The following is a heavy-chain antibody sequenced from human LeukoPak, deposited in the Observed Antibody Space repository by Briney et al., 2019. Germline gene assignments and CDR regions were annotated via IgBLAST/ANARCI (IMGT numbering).Heavy chain of an antibody. CDR1: GDSASSNSAT. D-gene: IGHD6-19*01. CDR3: ARDGMAVAVGYFDL. J-gene: IGHJ2*01. Sequence: SQTLSLTCAISGDSASSNSATWNWIRQSPSRGLEWLGRTYYRSKWYNDYAASVKSRITFKPDTSKNQFSLQLNSVTPEDTAVYYCARDGMAVAVGYFDLWGRGTLVTVSS. CDR2: TYYRSKWYN. V-gene: IGHV6-1*01.